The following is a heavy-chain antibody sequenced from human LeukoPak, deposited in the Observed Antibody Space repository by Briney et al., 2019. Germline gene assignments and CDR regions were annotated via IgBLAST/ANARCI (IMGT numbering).Heavy chain of an antibody. CDR2: IYYSGST. Sequence: PSETLSLTCTVSGGSISSSSYYWGWIRQPPGKGLEWIGSIYYSGSTYYNPSLKSRVTISVDTSKNQFSLKLSSVTAADTAVYYCARLLGGFGENYYWYFDLWGRGTLVTVSS. J-gene: IGHJ2*01. V-gene: IGHV4-39*01. CDR3: ARLLGGFGENYYWYFDL. CDR1: GGSISSSSYY. D-gene: IGHD3-10*01.